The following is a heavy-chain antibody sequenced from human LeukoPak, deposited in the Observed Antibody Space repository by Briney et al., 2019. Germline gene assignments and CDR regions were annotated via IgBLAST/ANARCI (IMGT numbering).Heavy chain of an antibody. Sequence: SETLSLTCTVSGGSISSNSYFWGWIRRPPGKGLEWIGSIRCSWSTYDNPSLKSRVTISVDTSKNQFSLNLSPLTAADTAVYYCATSDTVSTYNWFDPWGQGTLVTVS. D-gene: IGHD5/OR15-5a*01. V-gene: IGHV4-39*01. J-gene: IGHJ5*02. CDR2: IRCSWST. CDR3: ATSDTVSTYNWFDP. CDR1: GGSISSNSYF.